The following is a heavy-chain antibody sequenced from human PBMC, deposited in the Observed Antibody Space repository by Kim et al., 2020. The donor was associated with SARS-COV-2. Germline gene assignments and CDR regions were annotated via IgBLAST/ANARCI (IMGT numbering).Heavy chain of an antibody. D-gene: IGHD3-10*01. Sequence: SVKVSCKASGGTFSSYAISWVRQAPGQGLEWMGRIIPILGIANYAQKFQGRVTITADKSTSTAYMELSSLRSEDTAVYYCAREGGHGGSGSLYYYYGMDVWGQGTTVTVSS. CDR1: GGTFSSYA. V-gene: IGHV1-69*04. CDR2: IIPILGIA. J-gene: IGHJ6*02. CDR3: AREGGHGGSGSLYYYYGMDV.